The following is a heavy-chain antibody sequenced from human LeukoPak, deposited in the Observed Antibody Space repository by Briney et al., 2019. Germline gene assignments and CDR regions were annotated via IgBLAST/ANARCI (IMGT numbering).Heavy chain of an antibody. J-gene: IGHJ4*02. CDR3: ARLVNFYDSSGYIYYFDN. V-gene: IGHV5-51*01. CDR2: IYPGNSDT. CDR1: GYTFTDYW. Sequence: GESLKISCKGSGYTFTDYWIGWVRQMPGKGLEWMGIIYPGNSDTRYSPSFQGQVTISVDKSIRTAYLEWSSLKASDTAMYHCARLVNFYDSSGYIYYFDNWGQGTLVTVSS. D-gene: IGHD3-22*01.